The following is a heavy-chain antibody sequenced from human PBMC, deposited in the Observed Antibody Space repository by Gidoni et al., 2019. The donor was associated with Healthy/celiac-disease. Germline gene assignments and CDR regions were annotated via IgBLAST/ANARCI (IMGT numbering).Heavy chain of an antibody. Sequence: QVQLQQWGAGLLKPSETLSLTCAVYGGSFSGYYWSWIRQPPGKGLEWIGEINHSGSTNYNPSLKSRVTISVDTSKNQFSLKLSSVTAADTAVYYCARGRSSGWIAGYFDLWGRGTLVTVSS. V-gene: IGHV4-34*01. J-gene: IGHJ2*01. CDR1: GGSFSGYY. CDR3: ARGRSSGWIAGYFDL. CDR2: INHSGST. D-gene: IGHD6-19*01.